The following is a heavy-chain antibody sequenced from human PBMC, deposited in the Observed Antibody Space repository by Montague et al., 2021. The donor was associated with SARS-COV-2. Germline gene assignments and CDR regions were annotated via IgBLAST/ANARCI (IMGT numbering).Heavy chain of an antibody. Sequence: SETLSLTCTVSGGSISSYYRSWIRQPPGKGLEWIGHIYYSGSTNYNPSLKSRVTISVDTSKNQFSLKLSSVTAADTAVYYCARVPYSSSGFFYYYYGIDVWGQGTTVTVSS. V-gene: IGHV4-59*13. D-gene: IGHD6-6*01. CDR1: GGSISSYY. CDR3: ARVPYSSSGFFYYYYGIDV. CDR2: IYYSGST. J-gene: IGHJ6*02.